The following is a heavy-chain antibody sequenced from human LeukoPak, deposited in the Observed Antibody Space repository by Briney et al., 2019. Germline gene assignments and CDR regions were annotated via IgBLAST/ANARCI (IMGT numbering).Heavy chain of an antibody. CDR3: ARAPRYDFWSGYPTHFDY. CDR2: IYYSGST. D-gene: IGHD3-3*01. J-gene: IGHJ4*02. CDR1: GGSISSYY. V-gene: IGHV4-59*01. Sequence: SETLSLTCTVSGGSISSYYWSWIRQPPGKGLEWIGYIYYSGSTNYNPSLKSRVTISVDTSKNQFSLKLSSVTAADTAVYYCARAPRYDFWSGYPTHFDYRGQGTLVTVSS.